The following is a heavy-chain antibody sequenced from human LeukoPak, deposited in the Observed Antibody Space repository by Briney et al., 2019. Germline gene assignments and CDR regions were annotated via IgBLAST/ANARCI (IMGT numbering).Heavy chain of an antibody. CDR3: AGGIRTFFDY. CDR2: IYSGGST. Sequence: GGSLRLSCAASGFMFSSYWMTWVRQAPGKGLEWVSVIYSGGSTYYADSVEGRFTISRDNSKNTLYLQMNSLRAEDTAVYYCAGGIRTFFDYWGQGTLVTVSS. CDR1: GFMFSSYW. D-gene: IGHD2-21*01. V-gene: IGHV3-53*01. J-gene: IGHJ4*02.